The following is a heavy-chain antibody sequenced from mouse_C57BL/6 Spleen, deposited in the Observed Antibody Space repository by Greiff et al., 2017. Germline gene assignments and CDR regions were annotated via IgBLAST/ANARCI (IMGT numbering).Heavy chain of an antibody. CDR1: GFTFSDYY. CDR3: ARGYGSSSFYAMDY. Sequence: EVHLVESEGGLVQPGSSMKLSCTASGFTFSDYYMAWVRQVPEKGLEWVANINYDGSSTYYLDSLKSRFIISRDNATNILYLQMSSLKSEDTATYYCARGYGSSSFYAMDYWGQGTSVTVSS. J-gene: IGHJ4*01. D-gene: IGHD1-1*01. CDR2: INYDGSST. V-gene: IGHV5-16*01.